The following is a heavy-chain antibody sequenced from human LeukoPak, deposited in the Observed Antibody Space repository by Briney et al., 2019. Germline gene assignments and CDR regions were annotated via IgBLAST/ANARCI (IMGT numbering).Heavy chain of an antibody. CDR2: IRYDGSPK. CDR1: GLDFKNYG. V-gene: IGHV3-30*02. CDR3: AKDDDRHWGSSCQDY. J-gene: IGHJ4*02. Sequence: GGSLRLSCAASGLDFKNYGMHWVRQAPGKGLEGVAFIRYDGSPKYYADYVRGRFTISRDNSKNMLYLQMNSLETEDTAVYYCAKDDDRHWGSSCQDYWGQGTLVTVSS. D-gene: IGHD2-2*01.